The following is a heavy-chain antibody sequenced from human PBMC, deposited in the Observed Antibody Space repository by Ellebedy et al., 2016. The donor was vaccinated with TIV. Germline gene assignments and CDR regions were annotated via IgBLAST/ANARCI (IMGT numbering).Heavy chain of an antibody. Sequence: GESLKISCAASEFTFSYYAMRWVRQAPGKGLEWVAVISHDGSTKYYADSVKGRFTISRDNSKNTLYLQMNSLRGEDTALYYCARSYYGSGSPDYWGQGTLVTVSS. J-gene: IGHJ4*02. V-gene: IGHV3-30-3*01. CDR1: EFTFSYYA. CDR3: ARSYYGSGSPDY. D-gene: IGHD3-10*01. CDR2: ISHDGSTK.